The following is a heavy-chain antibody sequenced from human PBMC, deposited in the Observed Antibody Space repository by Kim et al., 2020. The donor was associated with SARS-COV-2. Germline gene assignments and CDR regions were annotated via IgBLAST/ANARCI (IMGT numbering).Heavy chain of an antibody. CDR1: GFTFSSYS. J-gene: IGHJ6*03. CDR2: ISSSSSTI. CDR3: ARRYCTGGVCSILAYYYYMDV. D-gene: IGHD2-8*02. V-gene: IGHV3-48*02. Sequence: GGSLRLSCAASGFTFSSYSMNWVRQAPGKGLEWVSYISSSSSTIYYADSVKGRFTISRDNAKNSLYLQMNSLRDEDTAVYYCARRYCTGGVCSILAYYYYMDVWVKGTTVTVSS.